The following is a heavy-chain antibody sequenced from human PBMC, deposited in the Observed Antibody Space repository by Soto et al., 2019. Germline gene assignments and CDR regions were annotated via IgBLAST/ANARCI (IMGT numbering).Heavy chain of an antibody. CDR1: GYGFTSYW. Sequence: GESLKISCKGSGYGFTSYWIGWVRQMPGKGLEWMGIIYPGDSDTRYSPSFQGQVTISADKSISTAYLQWSSLKASDTAMYYCARAGYCSGGSCYYYYYYGMDVWGQGTTVTVSS. J-gene: IGHJ6*02. CDR2: IYPGDSDT. V-gene: IGHV5-51*01. D-gene: IGHD2-15*01. CDR3: ARAGYCSGGSCYYYYYYGMDV.